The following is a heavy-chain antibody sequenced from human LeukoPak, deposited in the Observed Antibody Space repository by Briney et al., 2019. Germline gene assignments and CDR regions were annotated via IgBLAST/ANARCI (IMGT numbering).Heavy chain of an antibody. CDR2: ISSSGGRT. CDR3: VELTQSYCDSRSDF. J-gene: IGHJ4*02. CDR1: GFTFSNYA. Sequence: GGSLRLSCAASGFTFSNYAMTWVRQAPGKGLEWVSSISSSGGRTFYADSVKGRFTISRDNSKNTLHLQMSNLRAEDTAIHYCVELTQSYCDSRSDFWGQGTLVTVSS. D-gene: IGHD3-22*01. V-gene: IGHV3-23*01.